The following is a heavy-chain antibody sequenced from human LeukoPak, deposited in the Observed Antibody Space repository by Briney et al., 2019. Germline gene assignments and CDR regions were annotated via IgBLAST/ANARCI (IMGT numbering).Heavy chain of an antibody. CDR2: ISSGSTTI. D-gene: IGHD6-13*01. V-gene: IGHV3-48*02. CDR1: GFIFSTYN. CDR3: ARGVYIAAAQYGY. J-gene: IGHJ4*02. Sequence: GGSLRLSCAASGFIFSTYNMNWVRQAPGKGLEWVSYISSGSTTIKYADSVKGRFTISRDDAKNSLYLQMNSLRDEDTAVYYCARGVYIAAAQYGYWGQGTLVTVSS.